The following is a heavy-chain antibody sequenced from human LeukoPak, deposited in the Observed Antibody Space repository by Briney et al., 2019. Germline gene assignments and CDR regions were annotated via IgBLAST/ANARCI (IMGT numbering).Heavy chain of an antibody. CDR2: ISYVGSNK. J-gene: IGHJ4*02. CDR3: ARDKGYSSSRVLFYFDY. V-gene: IGHV3-30-3*01. D-gene: IGHD6-13*01. CDR1: GFTFSSYA. Sequence: GRSLRLSCAASGFTFSSYAMHWVRQAPGKGLEWVAVISYVGSNKYYADSVKGRFTISRDNAKNSLYLQMNSLRAEDTAVYYCARDKGYSSSRVLFYFDYWGQGTLVTVSS.